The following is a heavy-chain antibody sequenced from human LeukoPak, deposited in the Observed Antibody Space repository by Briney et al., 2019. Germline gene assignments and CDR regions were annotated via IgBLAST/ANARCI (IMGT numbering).Heavy chain of an antibody. CDR3: AREVGGDPQYGMDV. CDR1: GGSIRSSYY. J-gene: IGHJ6*02. Sequence: SETLSLTCTVSGGSIRSSYYCGWIRQPPGKGLEWIGSIYYSGSTYYNPSLKSRVTISVDRSKNQFSLKLSSVTAADTAVYYCAREVGGDPQYGMDVWGQGTTVTVSS. CDR2: IYYSGST. V-gene: IGHV4-39*07. D-gene: IGHD1-26*01.